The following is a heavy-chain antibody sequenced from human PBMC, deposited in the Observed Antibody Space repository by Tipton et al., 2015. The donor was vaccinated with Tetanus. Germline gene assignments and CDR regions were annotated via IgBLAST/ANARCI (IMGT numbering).Heavy chain of an antibody. CDR2: IYPGDSDT. J-gene: IGHJ2*01. CDR3: ARRLGPYTGDQIWHFDL. D-gene: IGHD7-27*01. V-gene: IGHV5-51*01. CDR1: GYNFNLYW. Sequence: VQLVQSGAEVKKPGESLKISCQGSGYNFNLYWIAWVRQMPGKGLEWMGIIYPGDSDTTYSPSFQGKVTIPADRSISTAYLQWSSLKPSDSAVFFCARRLGPYTGDQIWHFDLWGRGTLVTVSS.